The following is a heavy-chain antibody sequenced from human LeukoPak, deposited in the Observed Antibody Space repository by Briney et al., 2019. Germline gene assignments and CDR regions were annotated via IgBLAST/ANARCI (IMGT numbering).Heavy chain of an antibody. V-gene: IGHV3-7*01. Sequence: GGSLRLSCAASGFTFSSYWMSWVRQTPGKELEWVANIKQDGSEKYYVDSVKGRFTISRDNAKNSLYLQMNSLRAEDTAVYYCARSSTMVRGVIRSRRYYFDYWGQGTLVTVSS. J-gene: IGHJ4*02. CDR2: IKQDGSEK. CDR3: ARSSTMVRGVIRSRRYYFDY. D-gene: IGHD3-10*01. CDR1: GFTFSSYW.